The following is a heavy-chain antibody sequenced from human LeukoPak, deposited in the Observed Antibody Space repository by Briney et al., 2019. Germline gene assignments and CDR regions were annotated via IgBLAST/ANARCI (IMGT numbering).Heavy chain of an antibody. J-gene: IGHJ3*02. Sequence: GGSLRLSCAASGFTFSSYAMHWVRQAPGKGLEWAAVISYDGSNKYYADSVKGRFTISRDNSKNTLYLQMNSLRAEDTAVYYCARYGAAAGNLHAFDIWGQGTMVTVSS. V-gene: IGHV3-30-3*01. CDR2: ISYDGSNK. CDR1: GFTFSSYA. CDR3: ARYGAAAGNLHAFDI. D-gene: IGHD6-13*01.